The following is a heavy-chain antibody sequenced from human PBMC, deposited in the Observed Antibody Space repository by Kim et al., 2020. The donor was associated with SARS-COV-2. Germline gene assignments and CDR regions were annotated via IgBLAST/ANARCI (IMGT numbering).Heavy chain of an antibody. D-gene: IGHD3-3*01. J-gene: IGHJ6*02. Sequence: GGSLRLSCAASGFTFSSYSMNWVRQAPGKGLEWVSSISSGSTYIYYADSVKGRFTISRDNAKNSLYLQMNSLRAEDTAVYYCARRPEWLLSYGMDVWGQGNTVTVSS. CDR1: GFTFSSYS. CDR2: ISSGSTYI. CDR3: ARRPEWLLSYGMDV. V-gene: IGHV3-21*01.